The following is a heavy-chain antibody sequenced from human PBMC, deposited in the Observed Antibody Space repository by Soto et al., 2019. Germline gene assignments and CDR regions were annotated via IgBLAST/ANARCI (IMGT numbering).Heavy chain of an antibody. CDR1: GNILSDLY. V-gene: IGHV1-24*01. CDR3: TVGVGATLCFDL. CDR2: FDPEDGKT. J-gene: IGHJ5*02. Sequence: ASVKVSCKVSGNILSDLYMHWVRQAPGKGLEWMGGFDPEDGKTIYAQKFQGRVTMTEDTSTDTAYMDLSRLTSDDTAVYYCTVGVGATLCFDLWGQGTLVTVSS. D-gene: IGHD1-26*01.